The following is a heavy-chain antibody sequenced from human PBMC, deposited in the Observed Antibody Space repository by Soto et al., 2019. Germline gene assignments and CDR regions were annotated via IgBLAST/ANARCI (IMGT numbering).Heavy chain of an antibody. D-gene: IGHD3-10*01. J-gene: IGHJ4*02. Sequence: SETRRLTCTVRRGSFSTHYWSWIRQPAGKGLEWIRRIYSTGSTIYNTSLKSRISMSVETSKNQFSLKLSSVTAAHTAVYYCAGGFEAYYLNDWGQG. CDR2: IYSTGST. V-gene: IGHV4-4*07. CDR1: RGSFSTHY. CDR3: AGGFEAYYLND.